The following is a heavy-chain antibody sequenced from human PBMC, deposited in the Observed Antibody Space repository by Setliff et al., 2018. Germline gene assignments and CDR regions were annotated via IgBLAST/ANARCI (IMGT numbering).Heavy chain of an antibody. D-gene: IGHD3-3*01. CDR2: ISWDGGST. V-gene: IGHV3-43D*04. Sequence: AVFTFSNYWMNWVRQAPGKGLEWVSLISWDGGSTYYADSVKGRFTISRDNSKNSLYLQMNSLRAEDTAVYYCARGPYYDFWSGYGSDAFDIWGQGTMVTVSS. CDR1: VFTFSNYW. J-gene: IGHJ3*02. CDR3: ARGPYYDFWSGYGSDAFDI.